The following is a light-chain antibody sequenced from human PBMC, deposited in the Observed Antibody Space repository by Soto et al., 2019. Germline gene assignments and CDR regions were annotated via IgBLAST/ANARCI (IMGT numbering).Light chain of an antibody. J-gene: IGLJ1*01. CDR2: EVS. CDR3: FSYTSSGTYV. Sequence: QSALTQPASVSGSPGQSITISCTGTSSDVGNYKYVSWYQQHPGKAPKLMIYEVSNRPSGVSNRFSGSKSGNTASLTISGLQAEDETDYYWFSYTSSGTYVFGTGTKLTVL. CDR1: SSDVGNYKY. V-gene: IGLV2-14*01.